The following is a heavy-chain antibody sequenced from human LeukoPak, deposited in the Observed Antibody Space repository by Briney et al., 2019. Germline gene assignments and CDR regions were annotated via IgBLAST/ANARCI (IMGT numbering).Heavy chain of an antibody. CDR2: IIPILGIA. Sequence: GASVKVSCKASGGTFSSYAISWVRPAPGQGLEWMGRIIPILGIANYAQKFQGRVTITADKSTSTAYMELSSLRSEDTAVYYCARQSGIDAFDIWGQGTMVTVSS. CDR1: GGTFSSYA. D-gene: IGHD3-10*01. J-gene: IGHJ3*02. V-gene: IGHV1-69*04. CDR3: ARQSGIDAFDI.